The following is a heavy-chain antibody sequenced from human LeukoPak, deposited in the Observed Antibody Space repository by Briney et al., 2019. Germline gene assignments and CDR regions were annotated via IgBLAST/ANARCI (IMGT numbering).Heavy chain of an antibody. CDR1: GFTFSRYE. D-gene: IGHD2-2*01. Sequence: GGSLRLSCAASGFTFSRYEMNWVRQAPGKGLEWVSYISGSGTTIYYADSVKGRFTMSRDNAKNSLYLHMNSLRSDDTAVYYCARVGCSSTSCLSNTNWFDPWGQGTLVTVSS. J-gene: IGHJ5*02. CDR2: ISGSGTTI. CDR3: ARVGCSSTSCLSNTNWFDP. V-gene: IGHV3-48*03.